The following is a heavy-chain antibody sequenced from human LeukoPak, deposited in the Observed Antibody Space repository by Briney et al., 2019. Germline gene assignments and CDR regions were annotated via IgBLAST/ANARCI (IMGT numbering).Heavy chain of an antibody. D-gene: IGHD1-14*01. CDR2: LYSDGNT. J-gene: IGHJ4*02. CDR3: ARGVEPLAANTLAY. Sequence: GGSLRLSCAASGFTVITNDMTWVRQAPGKGVEWVSVLYSDGNTKYSDSVQGRFTISRDNSKNTLYLEMNSLSPDDTAVYYCARGVEPLAANTLAYWGQGTLVTVSS. V-gene: IGHV3-53*01. CDR1: GFTVITND.